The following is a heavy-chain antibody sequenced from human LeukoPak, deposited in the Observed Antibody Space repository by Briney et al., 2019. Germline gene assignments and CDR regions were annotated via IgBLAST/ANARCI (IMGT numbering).Heavy chain of an antibody. CDR2: FDPEYAET. V-gene: IGHV1-24*01. CDR3: TTDWLNFDIMTGYQRSVDAFDV. J-gene: IGHJ3*01. CDR1: GHTLNDLS. Sequence: ASVKVSCKISGHTLNDLSIHWVRQAPGKGLEWMGGFDPEYAETNYAPKFQGRVSMTEDTATDTTYMELSSLRSEDTAVYYCTTDWLNFDIMTGYQRSVDAFDVWGQGTMVTVSS. D-gene: IGHD3-9*01.